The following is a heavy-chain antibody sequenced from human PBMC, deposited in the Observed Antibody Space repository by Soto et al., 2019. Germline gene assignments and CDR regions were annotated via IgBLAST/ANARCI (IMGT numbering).Heavy chain of an antibody. V-gene: IGHV4-4*02. CDR1: GGSINSDDW. J-gene: IGHJ4*02. D-gene: IGHD6-13*01. Sequence: QVQLQESGPGLVNPSGTLSLTCAVSGGSINSDDWWNWVRQPPGKGLEWIGEIYHGGNINYNPSLKNRVTISLDKFKNQFSLEVNSLTATDTAVYYCARDHQVGNSWSFDYWGQGLLVTVSS. CDR3: ARDHQVGNSWSFDY. CDR2: IYHGGNI.